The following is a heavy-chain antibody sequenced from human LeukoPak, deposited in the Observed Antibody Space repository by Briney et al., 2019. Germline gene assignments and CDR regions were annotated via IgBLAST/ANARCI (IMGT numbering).Heavy chain of an antibody. D-gene: IGHD3-22*01. CDR1: GFTFDDYG. CDR2: TNWNGGST. CDR3: ARDSGGFGPYYYDSSGIHWDY. Sequence: GGSLRLSCAASGFTFDDYGMSWVRQAPGKGLEWVSGTNWNGGSTGYADSVKGRFTISRDNAKNSLYLEMNSLRAEDTALYYCARDSGGFGPYYYDSSGIHWDYWGQGTLVTVSS. J-gene: IGHJ4*02. V-gene: IGHV3-20*04.